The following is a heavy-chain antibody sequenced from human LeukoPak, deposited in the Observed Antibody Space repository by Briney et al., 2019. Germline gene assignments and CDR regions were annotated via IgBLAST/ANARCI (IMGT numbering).Heavy chain of an antibody. CDR3: ARSIYCGGDCYLTGAFDI. Sequence: GGSRRLACTASGFTFSSYSMNWFRQAPGEGLEWVASISGGSSHIHYADSVKGRFTISRDNAKNSLYLQMNSLRAEDTAVYYCARSIYCGGDCYLTGAFDIWGQGTMVTVSS. J-gene: IGHJ3*02. D-gene: IGHD2-21*02. CDR2: ISGGSSHI. CDR1: GFTFSSYS. V-gene: IGHV3-21*01.